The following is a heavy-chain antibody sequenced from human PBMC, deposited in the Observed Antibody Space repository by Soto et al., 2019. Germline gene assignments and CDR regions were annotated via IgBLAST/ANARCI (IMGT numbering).Heavy chain of an antibody. J-gene: IGHJ6*04. CDR2: IVVDSGNT. Sequence: SVKVSCKASGFTFRSSAMQXVRQARGQRLEWIGWIVVDSGNTNYAQKFQERVTITRDMSTTTAYMELSSLRSEDTAVYYCVGESAAAGTGPGDVWGKGTTVTVSS. CDR3: VGESAAAGTGPGDV. D-gene: IGHD6-13*01. CDR1: GFTFRSSA. V-gene: IGHV1-58*02.